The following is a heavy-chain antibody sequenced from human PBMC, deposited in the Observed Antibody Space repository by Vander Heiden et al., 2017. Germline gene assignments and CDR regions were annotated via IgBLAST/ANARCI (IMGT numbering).Heavy chain of an antibody. V-gene: IGHV3-23*01. D-gene: IGHD6-13*01. CDR1: GFTFSNYA. CDR2: ITTNGGGT. CDR3: AKQPSAAGTYDY. Sequence: EVQLLEPGGGLVQPGGSLRLSCAASGFTFSNYAMSWVRQAPGKGLEWVSAITTNGGGTYYANSVKGRFTVSRDNSKSTLSLQMNNLRAGDTAVYYCAKQPSAAGTYDYWGQGTLVIVSS. J-gene: IGHJ4*02.